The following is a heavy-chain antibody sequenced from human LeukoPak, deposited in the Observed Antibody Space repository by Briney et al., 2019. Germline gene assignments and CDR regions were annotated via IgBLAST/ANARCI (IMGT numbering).Heavy chain of an antibody. J-gene: IGHJ4*02. CDR1: GYTFTSYD. V-gene: IGHV1-8*01. D-gene: IGHD5-18*01. CDR3: VGYSYGPY. CDR2: MSPKSGNT. Sequence: ASVKVSCKASGYTFTSYDINWARQATGQGLEWMGWMSPKSGNTGYAQKFQGRVTMTEDTSTDTAYMELSSLRSEDTAVYYCVGYSYGPYWGQGTLVTVSS.